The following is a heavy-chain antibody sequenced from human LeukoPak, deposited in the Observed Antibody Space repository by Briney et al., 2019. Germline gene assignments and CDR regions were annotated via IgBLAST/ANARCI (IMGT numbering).Heavy chain of an antibody. D-gene: IGHD6-19*01. CDR2: IWYDGSNK. CDR3: ARDRVVAGTVDY. CDR1: GFTFSSYG. Sequence: GGSLRLSCAASGFTFSSYGMHWVRQAPGKGLEWVAVIWYDGSNKYYADSVKGRFTISRDNPKNTLYLQMNSLRAEDTAVYYCARDRVVAGTVDYWGQGTLVTVSS. V-gene: IGHV3-33*01. J-gene: IGHJ4*02.